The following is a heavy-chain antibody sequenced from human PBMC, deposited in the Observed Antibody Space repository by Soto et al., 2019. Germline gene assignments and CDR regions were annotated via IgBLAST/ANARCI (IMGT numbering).Heavy chain of an antibody. CDR3: ARHGTRVYYDTSDYYYYGMDV. CDR1: GYSFTIYW. CDR2: IYHGDSDT. D-gene: IGHD3-22*01. V-gene: IGHV5-51*01. J-gene: IGHJ6*02. Sequence: GESLRISCQGAGYSFTIYWIVWVPQMPVKGLQGTGIIYHGDSDTRYSPSFQGQVTISADKSISTAYLQWSSLKASDTAMYYCARHGTRVYYDTSDYYYYGMDVWGQGTPVTVSS.